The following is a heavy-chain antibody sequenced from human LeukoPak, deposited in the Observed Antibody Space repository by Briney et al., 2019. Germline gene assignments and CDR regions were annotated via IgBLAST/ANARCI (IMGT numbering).Heavy chain of an antibody. J-gene: IGHJ3*02. CDR2: IIPMFGTT. D-gene: IGHD2-8*01. CDR1: GGTFSRDA. Sequence: ASVKVSCKASGGTFSRDAICWVRQAPGQGLEWMREIIPMFGTTNYAQKFQGRVTITADKSTSTAYMELSSLRSEDTAVYFCARRHCTNGVCYDDRGAFDIWGQGTMVTVSS. CDR3: ARRHCTNGVCYDDRGAFDI. V-gene: IGHV1-69*06.